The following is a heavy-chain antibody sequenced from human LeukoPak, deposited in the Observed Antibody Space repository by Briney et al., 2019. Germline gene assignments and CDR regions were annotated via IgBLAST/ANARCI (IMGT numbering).Heavy chain of an antibody. J-gene: IGHJ4*02. D-gene: IGHD1-26*01. CDR2: ISGSGGST. CDR3: ARLSPRDSDYYFDY. CDR1: GFTFSDYY. V-gene: IGHV3-23*01. Sequence: GGSLRLSCAASGFTFSDYYMSWIRQAPGKGLEWVSAISGSGGSTYYADSVRGRFTISRDNSKNTLYLQMNSLRAEDTAVYYCARLSPRDSDYYFDYWGQGTLVTVSS.